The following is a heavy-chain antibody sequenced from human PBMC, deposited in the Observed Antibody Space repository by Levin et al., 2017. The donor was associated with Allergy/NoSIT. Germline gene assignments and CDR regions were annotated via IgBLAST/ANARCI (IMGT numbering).Heavy chain of an antibody. CDR3: AKGPRGYSYGYFFDY. D-gene: IGHD5-18*01. CDR2: VSDSGRST. J-gene: IGHJ4*02. V-gene: IGHV3-23*01. Sequence: GGSLRLSCAASGFTFSRYAMSWVRQAPGKGLDLVSTVSDSGRSTYYADSVKGRLTISRDNSKNTLYLQMNSLRAEDTAVYYCAKGPRGYSYGYFFDYWGQGTLVTVSS. CDR1: GFTFSRYA.